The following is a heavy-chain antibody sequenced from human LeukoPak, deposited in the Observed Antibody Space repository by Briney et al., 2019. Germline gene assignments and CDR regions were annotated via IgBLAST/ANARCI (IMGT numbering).Heavy chain of an antibody. D-gene: IGHD3-9*01. CDR2: ISDSGGNT. Sequence: GGSLRLSCAASGFTFNTYAMSWVRQAPWERLQWVSGISDSGGNTYYADSVRGRFTISRDNSKNTLYLQMNSLRAEDTAVYYCAKGDYVLRYLGVDYWGQGTLVTVSS. CDR3: AKGDYVLRYLGVDY. V-gene: IGHV3-23*01. CDR1: GFTFNTYA. J-gene: IGHJ4*02.